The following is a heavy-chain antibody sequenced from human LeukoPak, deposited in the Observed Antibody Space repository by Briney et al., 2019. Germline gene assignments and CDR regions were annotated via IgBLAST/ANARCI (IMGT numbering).Heavy chain of an antibody. Sequence: ASETLSLTCTVSGGSISNYFWAWIRQPPGKGLEWIVYISKSGGTSYTTSFKSRLTISVDTSKDQFSLRLESVTAADTAVYYCARRPRSMAYYFDYWGQGILVTVSS. CDR3: ARRPRSMAYYFDY. CDR1: GGSISNYF. V-gene: IGHV4-59*08. D-gene: IGHD2/OR15-2a*01. CDR2: ISKSGGT. J-gene: IGHJ4*02.